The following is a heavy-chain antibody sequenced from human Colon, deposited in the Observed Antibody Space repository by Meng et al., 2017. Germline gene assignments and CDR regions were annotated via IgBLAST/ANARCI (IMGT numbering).Heavy chain of an antibody. CDR3: ATGLRHGDWFDP. CDR1: GGSFSGFY. J-gene: IGHJ5*02. CDR2: IDHFGIS. Sequence: QGQIQQGGAGLLKPSETLSLTCAVSGGSFSGFYWSWIRQPPGKGLEWIGEIDHFGISNYNPSLKGRLTMSVDTSKKQISLTLTSVTAADTAVYYCATGLRHGDWFDPWGPGTLVTVSS. D-gene: IGHD4-17*01. V-gene: IGHV4-34*02.